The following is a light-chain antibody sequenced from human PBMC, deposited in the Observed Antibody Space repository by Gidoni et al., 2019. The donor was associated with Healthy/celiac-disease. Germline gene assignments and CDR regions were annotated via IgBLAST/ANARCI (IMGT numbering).Light chain of an antibody. CDR1: SLRSYY. CDR2: GKN. Sequence: SSELTQDPAVSVALGQTVRITCQRDSLRSYYASWYQQKQGQAPVLVIYGKNNRPSGIPDRFSGSSSGNTASLTITGAQAEDEADYYCNSRDSSGNHLDVVFGGGTKLTVL. J-gene: IGLJ2*01. V-gene: IGLV3-19*01. CDR3: NSRDSSGNHLDVV.